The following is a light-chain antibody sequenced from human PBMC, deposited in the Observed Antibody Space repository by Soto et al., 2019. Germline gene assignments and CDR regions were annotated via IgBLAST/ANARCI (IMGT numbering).Light chain of an antibody. CDR2: AAS. CDR3: QQLNAL. V-gene: IGKV1-17*01. J-gene: IGKJ5*01. CDR1: QSISNH. Sequence: DIQMTQSPSSLSASVEDRVIITCRASQSISNHLNWYQQKPGKAPKLLIYAASTLQSGVPSRFSGSGSGTEFTLTISSLQPEDFATYYCQQLNALFGQGTRLEIK.